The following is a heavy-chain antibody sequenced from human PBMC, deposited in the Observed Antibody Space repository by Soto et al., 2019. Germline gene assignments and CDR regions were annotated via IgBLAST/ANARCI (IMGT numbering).Heavy chain of an antibody. J-gene: IGHJ4*02. CDR2: IYYSGST. Sequence: SETLSLTCTVSGGSISSGDYYWSWIRQPPGKGLEWIGYIYYSGSTYYNPSLKSRVTISVDTSKNQFSLKLSSVTAADTAVYYCARLYYDFWSGYYYFDYWGQGILVTVSS. V-gene: IGHV4-30-4*01. CDR3: ARLYYDFWSGYYYFDY. CDR1: GGSISSGDYY. D-gene: IGHD3-3*01.